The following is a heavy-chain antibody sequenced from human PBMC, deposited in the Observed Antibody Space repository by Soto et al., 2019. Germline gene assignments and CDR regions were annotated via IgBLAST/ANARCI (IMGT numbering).Heavy chain of an antibody. V-gene: IGHV3-33*01. CDR1: GFTFSTYG. CDR2: IWYDGSNK. CDR3: ARAQVEPYFDY. Sequence: GGSLRLSCAASGFTFSTYGMHWVRQAPGKGLEWVAVIWYDGSNKYYADSVKGRFTISRDNSKNTLYLQMNSLRAEDTAVYYCARAQVEPYFDYWGQGTLVTVSS. D-gene: IGHD2-2*01. J-gene: IGHJ4*02.